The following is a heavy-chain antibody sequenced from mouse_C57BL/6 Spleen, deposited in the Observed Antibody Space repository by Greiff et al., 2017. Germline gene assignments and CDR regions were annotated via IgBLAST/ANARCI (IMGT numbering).Heavy chain of an antibody. Sequence: EVKLMESGGGLVKPGGSLKLSCAASGFTFSSYTMSWVRQTPGKRLEWVATISGGGGNTYYPDSGKGRFTISRDNAKNTLYLQMSRLKSEDTALYYCARRLTGYWYFDVWGTGTTVTVSS. CDR3: ARRLTGYWYFDV. D-gene: IGHD4-1*01. V-gene: IGHV5-9*01. CDR2: ISGGGGNT. CDR1: GFTFSSYT. J-gene: IGHJ1*03.